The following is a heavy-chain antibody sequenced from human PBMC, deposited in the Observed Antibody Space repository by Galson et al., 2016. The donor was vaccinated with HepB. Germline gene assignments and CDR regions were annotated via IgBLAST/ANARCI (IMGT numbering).Heavy chain of an antibody. CDR3: ASPNCGSTSCYNFDL. CDR2: IYYSGDT. CDR1: GGSIKTGSYY. V-gene: IGHV4-39*01. D-gene: IGHD2-2*02. Sequence: SETLSLTCTVSGGSIKTGSYYWGWIRQAPGKGPEWIGTIYYSGDTYYNPSLKTRVTISMDTSKNQFSLRLTSVTAADTAVYYCASPNCGSTSCYNFDLWGRGTRVTVSS. J-gene: IGHJ2*01.